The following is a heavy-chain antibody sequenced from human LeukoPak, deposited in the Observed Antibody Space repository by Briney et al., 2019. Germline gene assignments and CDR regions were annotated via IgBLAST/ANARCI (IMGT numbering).Heavy chain of an antibody. D-gene: IGHD3-9*01. CDR2: ISSSSRYT. J-gene: IGHJ6*02. CDR1: GFTSSDYY. Sequence: GGSLRLSCAASGFTSSDYYMSWIRQSPGKGLECVSHISSSSRYTNYADSLKGRFTISRDNAKNSVYLQMNSLQAEDTAVYYCARDDILTGYYENGLDVWGQGTTVTVSS. CDR3: ARDDILTGYYENGLDV. V-gene: IGHV3-11*05.